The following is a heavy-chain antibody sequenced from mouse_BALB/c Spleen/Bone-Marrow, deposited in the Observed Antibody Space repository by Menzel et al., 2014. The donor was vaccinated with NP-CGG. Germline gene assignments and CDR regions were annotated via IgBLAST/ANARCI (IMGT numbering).Heavy chain of an antibody. V-gene: IGHV4-1*02. CDR2: INPDSSTI. J-gene: IGHJ3*01. Sequence: EVQLQQSGGGLVQPGGSLKLSCAASGFDFSRYWMSCVRQAPGKGLEWIGEINPDSSTINYTPSLKDKFIISRDNAKNTLYLQMSKVRSEDTALYYCASLHYYGFFAYWGQGTLVTVSA. CDR1: GFDFSRYW. D-gene: IGHD1-2*01. CDR3: ASLHYYGFFAY.